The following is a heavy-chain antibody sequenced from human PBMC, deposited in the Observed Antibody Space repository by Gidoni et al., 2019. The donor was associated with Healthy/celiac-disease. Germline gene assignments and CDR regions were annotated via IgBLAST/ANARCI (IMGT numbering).Heavy chain of an antibody. Sequence: QVQLVQSGAEVKKPGSSVKVSCKASGGTFSSYAISWVRQAPGQGLEWLGGSIPILVIANYAQKFQGRVTITADKSTSTAYMELSSLRSEDTAVYDCAREHYDNAFDIWGQGTMVTVSS. CDR2: SIPILVIA. J-gene: IGHJ3*02. CDR3: AREHYDNAFDI. CDR1: GGTFSSYA. V-gene: IGHV1-69*10. D-gene: IGHD3-9*01.